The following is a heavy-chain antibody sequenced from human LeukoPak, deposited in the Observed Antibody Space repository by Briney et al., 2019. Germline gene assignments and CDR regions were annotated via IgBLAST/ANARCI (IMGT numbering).Heavy chain of an antibody. V-gene: IGHV4-34*01. CDR1: GGSFSGYY. D-gene: IGHD6-13*01. CDR2: INHSGST. Sequence: SETLSLTCAVYGGSFSGYYWSWIRQPPGKGLEWIGEINHSGSTNYNPSLKSRVTISVDTSKNQFSLKLSSVTAADTAVYYCARGGGTRRIAAADLDYWGQGTLVPVSS. J-gene: IGHJ4*02. CDR3: ARGGGTRRIAAADLDY.